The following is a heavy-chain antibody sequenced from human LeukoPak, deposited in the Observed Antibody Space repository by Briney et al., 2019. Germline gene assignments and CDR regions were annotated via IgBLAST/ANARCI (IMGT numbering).Heavy chain of an antibody. V-gene: IGHV4-59*01. CDR3: ARVRFDWMYYFDS. D-gene: IGHD3-9*01. CDR2: IHSNGDT. CDR1: GGSITGYY. J-gene: IGHJ4*02. Sequence: SETLSLTCTVSGGSITGYYWSWIRQPPGMGLEWIGNIHSNGDTNYNPSLKSRVTFSVDTSRTQFSLRLRSVTAADTAVYYCARVRFDWMYYFDSWGQGALVTVSS.